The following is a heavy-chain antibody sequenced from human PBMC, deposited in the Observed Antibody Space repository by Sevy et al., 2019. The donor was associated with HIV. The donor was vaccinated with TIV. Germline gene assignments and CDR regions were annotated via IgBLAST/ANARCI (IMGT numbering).Heavy chain of an antibody. CDR1: GFTFPIYS. D-gene: IGHD2-8*01. J-gene: IGHJ4*02. Sequence: GGSLRLSCVASGFTFPIYSVLWVRQAPGKGLEWLTLISYDGNYKYYADSVKGRFTISRDNSINILYLQMSSLRVEDTALYFCAGVAVEYCTNDCYHRFDHWGLGTLVTVSS. V-gene: IGHV3-30*04. CDR2: ISYDGNYK. CDR3: AGVAVEYCTNDCYHRFDH.